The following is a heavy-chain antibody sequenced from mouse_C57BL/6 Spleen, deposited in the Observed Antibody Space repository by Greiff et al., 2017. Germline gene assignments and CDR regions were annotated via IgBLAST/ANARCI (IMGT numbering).Heavy chain of an antibody. D-gene: IGHD2-2*01. V-gene: IGHV1-55*01. CDR1: GYTFTSYW. J-gene: IGHJ1*03. CDR2: IYPGSGST. Sequence: VQLQQPGAELVKPGASVKMSCKASGYTFTSYWITWVKQRPGQGLEWIGDIYPGSGSTNYNEKFKSKATLTVDKSSSTAYMQLSSLTSAVSAVYYCASEDYGNDVGYFDVWGTGTPVTVSS. CDR3: ASEDYGNDVGYFDV.